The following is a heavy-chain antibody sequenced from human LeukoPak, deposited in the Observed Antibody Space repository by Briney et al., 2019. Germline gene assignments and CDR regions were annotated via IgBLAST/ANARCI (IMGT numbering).Heavy chain of an antibody. J-gene: IGHJ3*02. Sequence: SETLSLTCTVSGGSISSGDYYWSWIRQPPGKGLEWIGYIYYSGSTYYNPSLKSRVTISVDTSKNQFSLKLSSVTAADTAVYYCARDPSIYDILTGYYEDAFDIWGQGTMVTVSS. V-gene: IGHV4-30-4*01. CDR2: IYYSGST. D-gene: IGHD3-9*01. CDR1: GGSISSGDYY. CDR3: ARDPSIYDILTGYYEDAFDI.